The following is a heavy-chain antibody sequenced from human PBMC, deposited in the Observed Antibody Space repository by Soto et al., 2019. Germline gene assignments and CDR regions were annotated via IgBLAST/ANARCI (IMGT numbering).Heavy chain of an antibody. Sequence: GSLRLSCAASGFPFSSYSMNWVRQAPGKGLEWVSYISSSSSSIYYADSVKGRFTISRDNAKNSLYLQMNSLRDEDTAVYYCASSAVSYYYGSGSYYGFHYYGMDVWGQGTKVTVSS. V-gene: IGHV3-48*02. D-gene: IGHD3-10*01. CDR3: ASSAVSYYYGSGSYYGFHYYGMDV. J-gene: IGHJ6*02. CDR1: GFPFSSYS. CDR2: ISSSSSSI.